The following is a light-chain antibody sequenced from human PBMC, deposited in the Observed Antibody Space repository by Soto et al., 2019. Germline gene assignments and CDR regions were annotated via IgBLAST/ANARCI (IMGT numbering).Light chain of an antibody. J-gene: IGKJ4*01. CDR1: QGIRDA. CDR3: QQYGSSPGT. V-gene: IGKV1-17*01. Sequence: DIQMTQSPSSLSASVGDRVTITCRASQGIRDALGWYQQKPGKGPKRLIYSASRLQNGVPSRFSGSGSETVFTLTISSLQPEDFAVYYCQQYGSSPGTFGGGTRVEMK. CDR2: SAS.